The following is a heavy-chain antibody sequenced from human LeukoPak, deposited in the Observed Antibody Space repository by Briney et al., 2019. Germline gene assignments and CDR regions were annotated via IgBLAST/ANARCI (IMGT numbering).Heavy chain of an antibody. CDR1: GFTFSDFW. Sequence: GGSLRLSCVDSGFTFSDFWMSWVRQAPGKGLEWVANIKQDGSEKYYVDSVKGRFTISRDNAKNSLYLQMNSLRVEDTAVYYCASSWAVVTTGGYWGQGTRVTVSS. D-gene: IGHD4-23*01. CDR3: ASSWAVVTTGGY. V-gene: IGHV3-7*01. J-gene: IGHJ4*02. CDR2: IKQDGSEK.